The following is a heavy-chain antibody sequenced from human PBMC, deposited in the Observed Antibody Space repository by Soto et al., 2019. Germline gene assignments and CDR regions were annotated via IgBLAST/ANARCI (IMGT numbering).Heavy chain of an antibody. Sequence: ASVKVSCKASGYTFTGYYMHWVRQAPGQGLEWMGWINPNSGGTIYAQKFQGRVTMTRDTSISTAYMELSRLRSDDTAVYYCARDIPLAARPVGFDYWGQGTLVTVS. V-gene: IGHV1-2*02. CDR1: GYTFTGYY. CDR2: INPNSGGT. CDR3: ARDIPLAARPVGFDY. D-gene: IGHD6-6*01. J-gene: IGHJ4*02.